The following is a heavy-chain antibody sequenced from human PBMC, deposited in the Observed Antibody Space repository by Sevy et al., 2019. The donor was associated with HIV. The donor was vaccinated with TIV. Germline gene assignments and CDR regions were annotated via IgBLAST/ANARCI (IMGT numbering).Heavy chain of an antibody. D-gene: IGHD3-9*01. CDR2: IIPIFGTA. Sequence: ASVKVSCKASGGTFSSYAISWVRQAPGQGLEWMGGIIPIFGTANYAQKFQGRVTITADESTSTAYMELSSLRSEDTAVYYCARGGGHILTGPHGFDPWGQGTLVTVSS. J-gene: IGHJ5*02. CDR3: ARGGGHILTGPHGFDP. V-gene: IGHV1-69*13. CDR1: GGTFSSYA.